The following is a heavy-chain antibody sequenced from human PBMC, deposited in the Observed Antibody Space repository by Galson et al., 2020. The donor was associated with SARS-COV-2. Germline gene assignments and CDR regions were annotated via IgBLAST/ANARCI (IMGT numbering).Heavy chain of an antibody. J-gene: IGHJ4*02. CDR3: ARGPYYYDSSGFYFAS. CDR1: GVPFTDYT. V-gene: IGHV3-21*06. CDR2: ITPRNNDI. D-gene: IGHD3-22*01. Sequence: VGSLRLSCIVSGVPFTDYTFSWVRQAPGKGLEWVSSITPRNNDIYYADSMKGRFIISKDIAENSVFLQVTSLRAEDTAVYFCARGPYYYDSSGFYFASWGQGILVTVSS.